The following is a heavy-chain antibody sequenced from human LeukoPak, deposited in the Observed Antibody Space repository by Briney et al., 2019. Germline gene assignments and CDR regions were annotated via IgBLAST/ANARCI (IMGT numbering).Heavy chain of an antibody. V-gene: IGHV1-2*02. CDR2: INPNSGGT. J-gene: IGHJ4*02. Sequence: ASVKVSCKASGYTFTGYYMHWVRQAPGQGLEWMGWINPNSGGTNYAQKFQGRVTMTRDTSISTAYMELSSLRSEDTAVYYCARAENYYGDYVDYWGQGTLVTVSS. CDR3: ARAENYYGDYVDY. CDR1: GYTFTGYY. D-gene: IGHD4-17*01.